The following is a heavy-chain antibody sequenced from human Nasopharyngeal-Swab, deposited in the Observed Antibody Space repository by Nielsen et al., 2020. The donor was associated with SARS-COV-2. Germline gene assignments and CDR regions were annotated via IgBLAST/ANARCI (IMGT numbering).Heavy chain of an antibody. CDR1: GGSFSGYY. Sequence: SETLSLTCAVYGGSFSGYYWSWIRQSPGKGLEWIGEISRSGRTNYNPSLNSRVTISLDTSKNQFSLKVTSVTAADTAVYYCARQGVPIRCWFKDYDRTAYEYWGQGTLVTVSS. CDR3: ARQGVPIRCWFKDYDRTAYEY. D-gene: IGHD3-22*01. J-gene: IGHJ4*02. V-gene: IGHV4-34*01. CDR2: ISRSGRT.